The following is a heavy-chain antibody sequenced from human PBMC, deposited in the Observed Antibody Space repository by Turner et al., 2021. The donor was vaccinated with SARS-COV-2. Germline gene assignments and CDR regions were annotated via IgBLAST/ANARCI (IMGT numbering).Heavy chain of an antibody. CDR3: ASFGGDYVFDY. J-gene: IGHJ4*02. CDR1: GGTFSSYG. CDR2: SIPILGIA. D-gene: IGHD3-10*01. V-gene: IGHV1-69*04. Sequence: QVQLVQSGAEVKKPGSSVKVSCKASGGTFSSYGISWVRQAPGQGLEWMGRSIPILGIANYAQMFQGRVTITAVKSTSTAYMELSSLRSEDTAVYYCASFGGDYVFDYWGQGTLVTVSS.